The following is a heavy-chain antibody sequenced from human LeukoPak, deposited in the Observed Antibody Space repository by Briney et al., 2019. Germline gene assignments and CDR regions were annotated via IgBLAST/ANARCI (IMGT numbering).Heavy chain of an antibody. J-gene: IGHJ4*02. CDR1: GGSISSYY. D-gene: IGHD5-18*01. V-gene: IGHV4-4*07. CDR3: AREGGYSYGYHFDY. Sequence: PSETLSLTCTVSGGSISSYYWSWIRQPAGKGLEWLGRIYASGSSNYNPSLKSRVTMSVDTSKNQFSLQLSSVTAADTAVYYCAREGGYSYGYHFDYWGQGTLVTVSS. CDR2: IYASGSS.